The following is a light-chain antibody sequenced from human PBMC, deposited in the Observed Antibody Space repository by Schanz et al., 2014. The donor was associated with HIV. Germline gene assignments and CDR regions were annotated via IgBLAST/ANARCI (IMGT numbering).Light chain of an antibody. V-gene: IGKV3-15*01. J-gene: IGKJ3*01. CDR3: QQRSNWPLFT. Sequence: VVMTQSPATLSVSLGERATLSCRASQSVSSNLAWYQQKPGQAPRLLIYAASTRATGIPARFTGSGSGTEFSLTISSLQSEDFAVYYCQQRSNWPLFTFGPGTKVDIK. CDR1: QSVSSN. CDR2: AAS.